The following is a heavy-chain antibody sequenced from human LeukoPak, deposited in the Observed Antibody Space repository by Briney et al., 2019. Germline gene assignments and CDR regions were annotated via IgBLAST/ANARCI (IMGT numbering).Heavy chain of an antibody. CDR2: TYYRSKWYH. Sequence: SQTLSLTCVISGDSASSDSAAWNWIRQSPSRGLEWLGRTYYRSKWYHDYAVSVKGRMTINPDTSKNQFFLQLNSVTPEDTAVYYCARETSHFDYWGQGTLVTVSS. J-gene: IGHJ4*02. CDR1: GDSASSDSAA. CDR3: ARETSHFDY. V-gene: IGHV6-1*01.